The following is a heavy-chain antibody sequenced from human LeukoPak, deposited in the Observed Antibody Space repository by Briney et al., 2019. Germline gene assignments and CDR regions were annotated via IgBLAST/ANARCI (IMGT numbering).Heavy chain of an antibody. J-gene: IGHJ6*02. Sequence: GRSLRLSCAASGFTFSSYAMHWVRQAPGKGLEWVAVISYDGSNKYYADSVKGRFTISRDNSKNTLYLQMNSLRAEDTAVYYCAKPIAVAGTIYSYYYYGMDVWGQGTTVTVSS. V-gene: IGHV3-30-3*02. CDR3: AKPIAVAGTIYSYYYYGMDV. D-gene: IGHD6-19*01. CDR1: GFTFSSYA. CDR2: ISYDGSNK.